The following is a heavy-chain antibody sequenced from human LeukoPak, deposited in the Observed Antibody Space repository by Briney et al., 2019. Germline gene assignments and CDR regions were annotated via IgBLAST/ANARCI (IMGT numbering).Heavy chain of an antibody. CDR3: AKGRNDYGDAALNY. CDR2: ISGSGGNT. Sequence: GGSLRLSCAASGFTLSTYAMSWVRQAPGKGLEWVSSISGSGGNTYYADSVKGRFTISRDNSKNTLYLQMNSLRAEDTAGYYCAKGRNDYGDAALNYWGQGTLVTVSS. V-gene: IGHV3-23*01. J-gene: IGHJ4*02. CDR1: GFTLSTYA. D-gene: IGHD4-17*01.